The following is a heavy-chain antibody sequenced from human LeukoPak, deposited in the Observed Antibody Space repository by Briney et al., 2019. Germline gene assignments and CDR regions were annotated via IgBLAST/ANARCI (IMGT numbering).Heavy chain of an antibody. CDR1: GFTFSSYG. CDR3: AKGSPYCGGDCYSKPLDY. CDR2: ISYDGSNK. D-gene: IGHD2-21*02. Sequence: GGSLRLSCAASGFTFSSYGMHWVRQAPGKGLEWVAVISYDGSNKYYADSVKGRFTISRDNSKNTLYLQMNSLRAEDTAVYYCAKGSPYCGGDCYSKPLDYWGQGTLVTVSS. J-gene: IGHJ4*02. V-gene: IGHV3-30*18.